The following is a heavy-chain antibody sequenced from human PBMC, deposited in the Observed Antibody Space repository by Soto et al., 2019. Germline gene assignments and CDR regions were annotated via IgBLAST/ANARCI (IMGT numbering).Heavy chain of an antibody. V-gene: IGHV1-18*01. CDR1: GYTFTSYG. D-gene: IGHD3-9*01. CDR3: ARDCANYDILTGPRDGFDI. J-gene: IGHJ3*02. Sequence: ASVKVSCKASGYTFTSYGISWVRQAPGQGLEWMGWISAYNGNTNYAQKLQGRVTMTTDTSTSTAYMELRSLRSDDTAVYYCARDCANYDILTGPRDGFDIWGQGTMVTVSS. CDR2: ISAYNGNT.